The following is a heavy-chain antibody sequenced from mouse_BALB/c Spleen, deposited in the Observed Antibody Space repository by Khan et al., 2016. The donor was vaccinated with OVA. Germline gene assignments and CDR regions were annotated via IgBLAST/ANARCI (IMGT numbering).Heavy chain of an antibody. CDR2: ISPGSGDT. V-gene: IGHV1-77*01. D-gene: IGHD1-2*01. CDR1: GYTFTDYY. Sequence: QVQLKQSGAELARPGASVKLSCKASGYTFTDYYINWVKQRTGQGLEWIGEISPGSGDTYYNERFKGKATLTADKSSSSAYMQLSSLTSEAAAVYFCARRNYFGYTCAYWGRGTLVTVSA. J-gene: IGHJ3*01. CDR3: ARRNYFGYTCAY.